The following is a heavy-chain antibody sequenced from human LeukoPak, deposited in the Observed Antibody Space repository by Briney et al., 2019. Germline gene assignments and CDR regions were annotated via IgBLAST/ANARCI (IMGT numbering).Heavy chain of an antibody. CDR1: GGTFSSYA. V-gene: IGHV1-69*04. Sequence: SVKVSCKASGGTFSSYAISWVRQAPGQGLEWMGRIIPILGIANYAQKFQGRVTITADKSTSTAYMELSSLRSEDTAVYYCARMNYGSGSWRYYYYGMDVWGQGTTVTVSS. CDR2: IIPILGIA. CDR3: ARMNYGSGSWRYYYYGMDV. J-gene: IGHJ6*02. D-gene: IGHD3-10*01.